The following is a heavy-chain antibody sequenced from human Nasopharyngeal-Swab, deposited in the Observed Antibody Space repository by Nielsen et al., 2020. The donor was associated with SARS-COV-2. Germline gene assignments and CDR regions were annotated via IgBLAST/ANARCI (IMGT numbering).Heavy chain of an antibody. CDR2: VKSDGSIT. CDR3: VREDDAFDI. V-gene: IGHV3-74*01. Sequence: GGSLRFSCAASGFTLSRHWMHWVRQESGKALVWVSCVKSDGSITHYADSVKGRFTISRDNAKNTLYLQMNSLRAEDTAVYYCVREDDAFDIWGQGTTVTVSS. CDR1: GFTLSRHW. J-gene: IGHJ3*02.